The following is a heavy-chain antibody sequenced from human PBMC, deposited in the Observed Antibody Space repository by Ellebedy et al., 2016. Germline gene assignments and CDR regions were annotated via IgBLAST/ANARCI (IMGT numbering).Heavy chain of an antibody. Sequence: GGSLRLSXAGSGFTFNDYALHWVRQAPGKGLEWVSGISWDSAVIGYGGSVKGRFTISKDSAKNYPYLQMNSLRPEDTAFYYCAKGTMDYFYHWGQGTLVTVSS. J-gene: IGHJ4*02. CDR2: ISWDSAVI. V-gene: IGHV3-9*01. CDR3: AKGTMDYFYH. D-gene: IGHD4/OR15-4a*01. CDR1: GFTFNDYA.